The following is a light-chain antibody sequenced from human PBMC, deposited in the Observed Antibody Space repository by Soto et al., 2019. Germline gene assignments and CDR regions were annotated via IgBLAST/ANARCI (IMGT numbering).Light chain of an antibody. CDR3: QQYNNWPQT. Sequence: EIVMTQSPATLSLSPGERASLCCRASQSVSSNLAWYQQQTGKAPRLLIYGASPRDTGIPARFSGRGSGTEFTLTISRLQSEDFPVYYCQQYNNWPQTFGQGTKVDIK. V-gene: IGKV3-15*01. CDR1: QSVSSN. J-gene: IGKJ1*01. CDR2: GAS.